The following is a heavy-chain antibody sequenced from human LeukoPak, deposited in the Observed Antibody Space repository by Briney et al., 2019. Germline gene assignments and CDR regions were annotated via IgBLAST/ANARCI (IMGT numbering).Heavy chain of an antibody. D-gene: IGHD1-26*01. J-gene: IGHJ5*02. CDR2: IYHSGRT. CDR3: ARVGHNWFDP. Sequence: SETLSLTCAVSGGSISSPNWWTWVRQPPGKGLEWIGEIYHSGRTNSNPSLESRVIMSVDKSKNQFSLKLTSVTAADTAVYYCARVGHNWFDPWGQGTLVTAS. V-gene: IGHV4-4*02. CDR1: GGSISSPNW.